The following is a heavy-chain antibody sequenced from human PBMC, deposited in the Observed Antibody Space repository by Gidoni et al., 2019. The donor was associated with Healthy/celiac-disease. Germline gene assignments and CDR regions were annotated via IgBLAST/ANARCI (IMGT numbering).Heavy chain of an antibody. J-gene: IGHJ3*02. CDR1: GFTVSSHY. V-gene: IGHV3-53*01. Sequence: EVKLVESGGGLIPPGGSMRLSCAASGFTVSSHYMCRVRQSPGKGLEWVSVIYSGGSTYYADSVKGRFTISRDNSKNTLYLQMNSLRAEDTAVYYCARGSIVGATGAFDIWGQGTMVTVSS. CDR2: IYSGGST. D-gene: IGHD1-26*01. CDR3: ARGSIVGATGAFDI.